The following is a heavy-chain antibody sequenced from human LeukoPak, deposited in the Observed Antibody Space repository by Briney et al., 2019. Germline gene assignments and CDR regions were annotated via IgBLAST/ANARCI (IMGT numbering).Heavy chain of an antibody. V-gene: IGHV1-2*02. J-gene: IGHJ3*02. D-gene: IGHD3-22*01. CDR1: GYTFTGYY. CDR3: ASLNNYYDSSGYLVTDAFDI. CDR2: INPNSGGT. Sequence: ASVKVSCKASGYTFTGYYMHWVRQAPGQGLEWMGWINPNSGGTNYAQKFQGRVTMTRDTSISTAYMELRSLKSDDTAVYYCASLNNYYDSSGYLVTDAFDIWGQGTMVTVSS.